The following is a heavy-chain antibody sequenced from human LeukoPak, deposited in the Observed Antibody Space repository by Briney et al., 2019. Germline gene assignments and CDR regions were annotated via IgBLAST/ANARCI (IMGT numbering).Heavy chain of an antibody. CDR2: IHPSDSDA. CDR1: GCSFTNYW. J-gene: IGHJ5*02. D-gene: IGHD1/OR15-1a*01. V-gene: IGHV5-51*01. CDR3: ARSGTTGSRWFDP. Sequence: GESLKISCKGSGCSFTNYWIALVRQTPGIGLEWMGSIHPSDSDARYSPSFQGQVTISADKSISTAYLQWGSLKASDTAIYYCARSGTTGSRWFDPWGQGTLVTVSS.